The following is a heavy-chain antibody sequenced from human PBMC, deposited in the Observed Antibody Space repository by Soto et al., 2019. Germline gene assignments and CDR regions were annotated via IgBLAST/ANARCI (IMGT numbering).Heavy chain of an antibody. V-gene: IGHV4-31*03. D-gene: IGHD2-15*01. Sequence: QVQLQESGPGLVKPSQTLSLTCTVSGGSMNSGGYCWSWIRQHPGEGLEGIGCISYGGTTSYNTSLKSRVIISVDTSKNQSSLKLTSVTAAYTAVYYCSRGILVWGQGTLITVSS. CDR1: GGSMNSGGYC. CDR3: SRGILV. J-gene: IGHJ4*02. CDR2: ISYGGTT.